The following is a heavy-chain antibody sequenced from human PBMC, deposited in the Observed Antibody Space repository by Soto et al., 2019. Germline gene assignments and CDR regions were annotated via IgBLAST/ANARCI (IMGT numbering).Heavy chain of an antibody. D-gene: IGHD3-22*01. J-gene: IGHJ6*02. Sequence: GESLKISCKCSGYSFTSYWISWVRQMPGKGLEWMGRIDPSDSYTNYSPSFQGHVTISADKSISTAYLQWSSLKASDTAMCCCAGPYYYDSSGYSLTHCSYYDYYGMDVWGQGTTVTVSS. CDR3: AGPYYYDSSGYSLTHCSYYDYYGMDV. CDR2: IDPSDSYT. CDR1: GYSFTSYW. V-gene: IGHV5-10-1*01.